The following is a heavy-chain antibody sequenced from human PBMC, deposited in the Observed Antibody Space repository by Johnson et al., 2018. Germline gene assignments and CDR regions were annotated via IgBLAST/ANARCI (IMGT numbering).Heavy chain of an antibody. J-gene: IGHJ3*02. CDR3: ARRRDGYCSGADCFIDAFDI. CDR2: ISSTSSVI. V-gene: IGHV3-48*02. Sequence: EVQLVESGGGLVQPGGSLRLSCAASGFIFSDNAMSWVRQAPGKGLEWISYISSTSSVIYYADSVKGRFTISRDNVKNSLYLQMNSLRDEDTAVYYCARRRDGYCSGADCFIDAFDIWGQGTMVTVSS. D-gene: IGHD2-15*01. CDR1: GFIFSDNA.